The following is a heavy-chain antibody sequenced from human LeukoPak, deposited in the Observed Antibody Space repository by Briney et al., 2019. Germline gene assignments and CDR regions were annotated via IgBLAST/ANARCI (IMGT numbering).Heavy chain of an antibody. V-gene: IGHV4-61*02. CDR1: GGSISSGSYY. D-gene: IGHD3-10*01. J-gene: IGHJ4*02. CDR2: IYTSGST. CDR3: ARGRVAFGEGGAY. Sequence: SQTPSLTCTVSGGSISSGSYYWSWIRQPAGKGLEWIGRIYTSGSTNYNPSLKSRVTISVDTSKNQFSLKLSSVTAADTAVYYCARGRVAFGEGGAYWGQGTLVTVSS.